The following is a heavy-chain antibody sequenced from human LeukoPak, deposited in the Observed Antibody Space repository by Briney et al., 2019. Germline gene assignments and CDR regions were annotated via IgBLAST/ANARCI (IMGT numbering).Heavy chain of an antibody. CDR1: GFTFNNYA. V-gene: IGHV3-23*01. Sequence: GGSLRLSCAAYGFTFNNYAMSWVRQAPGKGLEWVSAISGSGGSTYYADSVKGRFTISRDNSKNTLYLQMNSLRAGDTAVYYCAKGGLRYYDFWSGYYGPDYYYYYYMDVWGKGTTVTVSS. CDR2: ISGSGGST. CDR3: AKGGLRYYDFWSGYYGPDYYYYYYMDV. J-gene: IGHJ6*03. D-gene: IGHD3-3*01.